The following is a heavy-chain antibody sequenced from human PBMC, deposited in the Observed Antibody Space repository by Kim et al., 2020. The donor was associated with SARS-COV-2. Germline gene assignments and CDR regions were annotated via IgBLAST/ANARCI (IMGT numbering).Heavy chain of an antibody. J-gene: IGHJ3*01. Sequence: ADSGKSRFNISRDNAKNSLYLQLNSLTADDTAVYYCARAREDVVATTPDVWGQGTRVTVSS. D-gene: IGHD5-12*01. V-gene: IGHV3-21*01. CDR3: ARAREDVVATTPDV.